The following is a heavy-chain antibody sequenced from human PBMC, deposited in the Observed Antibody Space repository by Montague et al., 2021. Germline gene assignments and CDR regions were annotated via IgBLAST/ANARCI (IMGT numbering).Heavy chain of an antibody. J-gene: IGHJ5*02. CDR3: ARSAFAAALDT. CDR2: IKYDGSRT. CDR1: GFTVSNYW. Sequence: SLRLSCAASGFTVSNYWMYWVRQAPGKGLVWVSHIKYDGSRTGYADSVKGRFTISSDNAKNTLYLQMNILTVDDTAVYYCARSAFAAALDTWGQGTLVTVSS. V-gene: IGHV3-74*01. D-gene: IGHD6-25*01.